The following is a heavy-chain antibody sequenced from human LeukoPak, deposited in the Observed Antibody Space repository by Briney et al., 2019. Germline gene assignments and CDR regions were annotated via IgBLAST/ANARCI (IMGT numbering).Heavy chain of an antibody. D-gene: IGHD6-13*01. CDR2: IIPILGIA. Sequence: ASVKVSCKASGYTFTSYGISWVRQAPGQGLEWMGRIIPILGIANYAQKFQGRVTITADKSTSTAYMELSSLRSEDTAVYYCARDLAAAGTPGAFDIWGQGTMVTVSS. V-gene: IGHV1-69*04. CDR3: ARDLAAAGTPGAFDI. J-gene: IGHJ3*02. CDR1: GYTFTSYG.